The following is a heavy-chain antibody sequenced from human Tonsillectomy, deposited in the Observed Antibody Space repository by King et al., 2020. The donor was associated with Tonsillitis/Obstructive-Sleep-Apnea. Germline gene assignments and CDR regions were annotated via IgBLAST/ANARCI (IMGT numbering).Heavy chain of an antibody. J-gene: IGHJ4*02. V-gene: IGHV3-15*01. CDR2: IKSKTDGGTT. CDR1: GFTFSNAW. D-gene: IGHD2-2*01. Sequence: VQLVESGGGLVKPGGSLRLFCAASGFTFSNAWMSWVRQAPGKGLEWVGRIKSKTDGGTTDYAAPVKGRFAISRDDSKNTLYLQMNSLKTEDTAVYYCSTDRYCSGTSCSPFDYWGQGTLVTVSS. CDR3: STDRYCSGTSCSPFDY.